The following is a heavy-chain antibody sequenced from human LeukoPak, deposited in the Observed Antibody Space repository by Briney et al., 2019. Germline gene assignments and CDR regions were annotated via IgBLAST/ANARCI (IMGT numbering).Heavy chain of an antibody. D-gene: IGHD2-21*02. CDR3: ARGGCGGGNCYSGTGWFES. Sequence: GGSLRLTCEASGFLFHDYYMSWVRQAPGKGLEWIAYITSESIPQYADSVKGRFTISRDNAQNSVSLQTDSLRAEDTAVYYCARGGCGGGNCYSGTGWFESWGQGALVIVST. J-gene: IGHJ5*01. CDR1: GFLFHDYY. V-gene: IGHV3-11*05. CDR2: ITSESIP.